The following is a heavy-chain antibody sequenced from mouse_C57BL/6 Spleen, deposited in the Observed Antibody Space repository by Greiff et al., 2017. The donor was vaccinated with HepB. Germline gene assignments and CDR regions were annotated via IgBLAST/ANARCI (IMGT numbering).Heavy chain of an antibody. D-gene: IGHD2-1*01. CDR2: IYPGDGDT. J-gene: IGHJ2*01. CDR1: GYAFSSSW. CDR3: ARGDYGNYVNY. V-gene: IGHV1-82*01. Sequence: VKLQESGPELVKPGASVKISCKASGYAFSSSWMNWVKQRPGQGLEWIGRIYPGDGDTNYNGKFKGKATLTADKSSSTAYMQLSSLTSEDSAVYFCARGDYGNYVNYWGQGTTLTVSS.